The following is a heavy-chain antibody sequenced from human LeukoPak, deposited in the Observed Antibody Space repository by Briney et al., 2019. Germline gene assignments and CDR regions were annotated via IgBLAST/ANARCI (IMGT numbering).Heavy chain of an antibody. CDR1: GGSISSYY. V-gene: IGHV4-4*07. J-gene: IGHJ4*02. D-gene: IGHD3-10*01. Sequence: SETLSLTCTVSGGSISSYYWSWIRQPAGKGLEWIGRIYTSGSTNYNPSLKSRVTMSVDTSKNQFSLKLSSVTAADTAVYYCAREPDGEYYYGSGSYYMKSFDYWGQGTLVTVSS. CDR2: IYTSGST. CDR3: AREPDGEYYYGSGSYYMKSFDY.